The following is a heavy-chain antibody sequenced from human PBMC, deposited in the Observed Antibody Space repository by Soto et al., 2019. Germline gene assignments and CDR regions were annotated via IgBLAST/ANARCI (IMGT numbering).Heavy chain of an antibody. Sequence: GGSLRLSCAVSGFTVSSNYMSWVRQAPGKGLEWVAVIWYDGSNKYYADSVKGRFTISRDNSKNTLYLQMNSLRAEDTAVYYCASGEMAVAGPISLDYWGQGTLVTVSS. CDR2: IWYDGSNK. CDR1: GFTVSSNY. CDR3: ASGEMAVAGPISLDY. J-gene: IGHJ4*02. D-gene: IGHD6-19*01. V-gene: IGHV3-33*08.